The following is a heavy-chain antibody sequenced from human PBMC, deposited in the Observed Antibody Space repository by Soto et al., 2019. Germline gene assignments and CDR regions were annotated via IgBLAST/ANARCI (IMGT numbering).Heavy chain of an antibody. Sequence: GGSLRLSCAASGFTFRNFEMNWVRQAPGKGLEWVSYIDATSNIIYYADSVKGRFTISRDNSKNSLSLQMNSLRAEDTAVYYCARDWWHANRYPGAFDIWCRGTIVPVSS. CDR2: IDATSNII. V-gene: IGHV3-48*03. CDR3: ARDWWHANRYPGAFDI. J-gene: IGHJ3*02. D-gene: IGHD2-15*01. CDR1: GFTFRNFE.